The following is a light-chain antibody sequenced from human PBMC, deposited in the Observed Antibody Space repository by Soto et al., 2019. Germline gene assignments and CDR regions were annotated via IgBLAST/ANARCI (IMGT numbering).Light chain of an antibody. V-gene: IGKV3-11*01. Sequence: EIVLTQSPATLSLSPGERATLPCRASQSVSNYLAWYQQKPGQAPRLLIYDASNRATGIPARFSGSGSGTDFTLTISSLEPEDFAAYYCLQRNYWPRTFGQGTKVEIK. CDR2: DAS. CDR1: QSVSNY. CDR3: LQRNYWPRT. J-gene: IGKJ1*01.